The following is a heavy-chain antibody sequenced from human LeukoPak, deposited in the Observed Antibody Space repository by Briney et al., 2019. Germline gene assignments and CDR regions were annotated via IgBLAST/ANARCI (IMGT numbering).Heavy chain of an antibody. J-gene: IGHJ6*03. D-gene: IGHD3-3*01. V-gene: IGHV4-34*01. CDR2: INHSGST. Sequence: SETLSLTCAVYGGSFSGYYWSWIRQPPGKGLEWIGEINHSGSTNYNPSLKSRVTISVDTSKNQFSLKLGSVTAADTAVYYCARRPYDFWSGARDYYMDVWGKGTTVTVSS. CDR1: GGSFSGYY. CDR3: ARRPYDFWSGARDYYMDV.